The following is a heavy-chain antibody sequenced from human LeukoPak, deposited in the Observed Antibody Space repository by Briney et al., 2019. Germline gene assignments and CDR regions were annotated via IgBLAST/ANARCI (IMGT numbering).Heavy chain of an antibody. Sequence: ASVKVSCKASGYTFTSYGISWVRQAPGQGLEWMGWISAYNGNTNYAQKLQGRVTMTTDTSTSTAYMELRSLRSDDTAVYYCARWTSYCSSTSCYYMDVWGKGTTVTVSS. J-gene: IGHJ6*03. CDR2: ISAYNGNT. V-gene: IGHV1-18*01. CDR1: GYTFTSYG. D-gene: IGHD2-2*01. CDR3: ARWTSYCSSTSCYYMDV.